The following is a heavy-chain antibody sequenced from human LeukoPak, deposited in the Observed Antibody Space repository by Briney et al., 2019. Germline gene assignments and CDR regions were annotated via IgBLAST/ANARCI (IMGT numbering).Heavy chain of an antibody. J-gene: IGHJ4*02. V-gene: IGHV3-7*01. CDR3: ARDPAWGAIDY. D-gene: IGHD7-27*01. CDR2: MNEDGSGT. CDR1: GFTFYNYA. Sequence: GGSLRLSCAAFGFTFYNYAMNWVRQSPGKGLEWVTDMNEDGSGTYYVDSVKGRFTVSRDNAKNSLYLQMSSLRAEDTAVYYCARDPAWGAIDYWGQGTLVTVPS.